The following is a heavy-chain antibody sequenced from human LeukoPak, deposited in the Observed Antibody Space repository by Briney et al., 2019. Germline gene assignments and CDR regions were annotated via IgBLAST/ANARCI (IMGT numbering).Heavy chain of an antibody. Sequence: KTSETLSLTCTVSGGSISSGDYYWSWIRQPPGKGLVWIGSIYYSGSTYYNPSLKSRVTISVDTSKNQFSLKLSSVTAADTAVYYCARLVAANFALDYWGQGTLVTVSS. V-gene: IGHV4-39*01. J-gene: IGHJ4*02. CDR3: ARLVAANFALDY. CDR1: GGSISSGDYY. CDR2: IYYSGST. D-gene: IGHD2-15*01.